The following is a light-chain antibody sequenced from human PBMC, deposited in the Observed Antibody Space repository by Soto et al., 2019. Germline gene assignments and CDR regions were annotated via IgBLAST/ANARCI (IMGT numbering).Light chain of an antibody. CDR2: LGS. V-gene: IGKV2-28*01. Sequence: DIVMTQSPLSLPVTPGEPAPISCRSSQSLLHSNGYTYLDWYLQKPGQSPQVLIFLGSNRASGVPDRFSGSGSGTDFTLKISRVEAEDVGLYYCMQALQTPITFGQGTRLEIK. CDR3: MQALQTPIT. J-gene: IGKJ5*01. CDR1: QSLLHSNGYTY.